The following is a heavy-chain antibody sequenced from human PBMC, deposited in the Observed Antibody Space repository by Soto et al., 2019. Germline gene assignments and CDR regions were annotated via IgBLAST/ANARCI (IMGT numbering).Heavy chain of an antibody. Sequence: SETLSLTCTVSGGSISSGGYYWSWIRQHPGKGLEWIGYIYYSGSTYYNPSLKSRVTISLDTSKNQFSLKLSSVTAADTAVYYCARGYDSSGYYLDWGQGTLVTVSS. CDR1: GGSISSGGYY. CDR3: ARGYDSSGYYLD. J-gene: IGHJ4*02. CDR2: IYYSGST. V-gene: IGHV4-31*03. D-gene: IGHD3-22*01.